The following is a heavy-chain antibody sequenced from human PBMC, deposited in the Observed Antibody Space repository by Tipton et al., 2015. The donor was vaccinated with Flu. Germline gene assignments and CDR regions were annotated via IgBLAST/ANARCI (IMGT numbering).Heavy chain of an antibody. V-gene: IGHV4-61*01. Sequence: TLSLTCTVSGGSVSSGSYYWSWIRQPPGKGLEWIGYIYYSGSTNYNPSLKSRVTISVDTSKNQFSLKLSSVTAADTAVYYCAREGVIGAFDIWGQGTMVTVSS. D-gene: IGHD3-10*01. CDR2: IYYSGST. CDR1: GGSVSSGSYY. J-gene: IGHJ3*02. CDR3: AREGVIGAFDI.